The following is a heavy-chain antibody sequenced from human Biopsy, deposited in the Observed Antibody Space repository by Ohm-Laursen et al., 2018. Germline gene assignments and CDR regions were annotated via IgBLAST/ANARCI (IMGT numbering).Heavy chain of an antibody. Sequence: SLRLSCAASEFTFSTYSMNWVRQAPGKGLEWVSSINSGSTHIYYAASVRGRFAISRDNAENSLYLQMDSLRAEDTAVYYCARGHSGSSQRLDGFDMWGQGTMVTVSS. CDR2: INSGSTHI. D-gene: IGHD1-26*01. V-gene: IGHV3-21*01. CDR3: ARGHSGSSQRLDGFDM. CDR1: EFTFSTYS. J-gene: IGHJ3*02.